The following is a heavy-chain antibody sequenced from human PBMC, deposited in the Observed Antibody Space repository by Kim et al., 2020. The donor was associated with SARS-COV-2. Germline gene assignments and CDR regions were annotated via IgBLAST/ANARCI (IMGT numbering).Heavy chain of an antibody. D-gene: IGHD4-17*01. CDR3: ARGRKHYGGLAYGMDV. V-gene: IGHV4-34*01. CDR1: GGSFSGYY. J-gene: IGHJ6*02. CDR2: INHSGST. Sequence: SETLSLTCAVYGGSFSGYYWSWIRQPPGKGLEWIGEINHSGSTNYNPSLKSRVTISVDTSKNQFSLKLSSVTAADTAVYYCARGRKHYGGLAYGMDVWGQGTTVTVSS.